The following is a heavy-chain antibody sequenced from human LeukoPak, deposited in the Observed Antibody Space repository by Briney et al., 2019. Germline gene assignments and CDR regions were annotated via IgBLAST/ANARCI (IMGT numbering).Heavy chain of an antibody. CDR2: IIPIFGTA. Sequence: GASVKVSCKASGGTFSSYAISWVRQAPGQGLEWMGGIIPIFGTANYAQKLQGRVTMTTDTSTSTAYMELRSLRSDDTAVYYCARDDSSSWYDYWGQGTLVTVSS. J-gene: IGHJ4*02. CDR1: GGTFSSYA. V-gene: IGHV1-69*05. CDR3: ARDDSSSWYDY. D-gene: IGHD6-13*01.